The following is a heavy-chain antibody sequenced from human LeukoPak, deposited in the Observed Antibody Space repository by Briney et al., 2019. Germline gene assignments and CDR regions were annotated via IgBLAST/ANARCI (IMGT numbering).Heavy chain of an antibody. J-gene: IGHJ1*01. CDR3: ARANYADDQKYFPH. CDR2: INWNGGSI. Sequence: GGSLRLSCAASGFTFNDYGMSWVRQAPGKGLEWVSGINWNGGSIGYADSVKGRFIISRDNAKNSLYLQMDSLRAEDTALYYCARANYADDQKYFPHWGQGTLVTVSS. V-gene: IGHV3-20*04. CDR1: GFTFNDYG. D-gene: IGHD5-24*01.